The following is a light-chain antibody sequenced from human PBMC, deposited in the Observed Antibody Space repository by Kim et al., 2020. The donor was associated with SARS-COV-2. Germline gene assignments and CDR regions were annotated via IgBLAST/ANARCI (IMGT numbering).Light chain of an antibody. CDR1: NNGSKS. CDR2: YDS. V-gene: IGLV3-21*04. CDR3: QVWDSSSDHPV. Sequence: PGKTARITCGGNNNGSKSVHWYQQKPGQAPVLVIYYDSDRPSGIPERFSGSNSGNTATLTISRVEAGDEADYYCQVWDSSSDHPVFGTGTKVTVL. J-gene: IGLJ1*01.